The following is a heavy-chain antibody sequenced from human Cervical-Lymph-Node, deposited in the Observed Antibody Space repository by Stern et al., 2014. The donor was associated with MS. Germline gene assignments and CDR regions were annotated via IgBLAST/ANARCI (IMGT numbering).Heavy chain of an antibody. V-gene: IGHV1-69*02. CDR2: IIPALNVA. Sequence: QVQLVQSGAELKKPGSSVKGSCKASGGSLSTYTITWVRQAPGQGLEWMGRIIPALNVANYAQKFQGRLTITADKSTSTAYMEMSSLRSDDTAVYYCAGPAPLDWGQGTLVTVSS. CDR1: GGSLSTYT. CDR3: AGPAPLD. J-gene: IGHJ4*02. D-gene: IGHD2-2*01.